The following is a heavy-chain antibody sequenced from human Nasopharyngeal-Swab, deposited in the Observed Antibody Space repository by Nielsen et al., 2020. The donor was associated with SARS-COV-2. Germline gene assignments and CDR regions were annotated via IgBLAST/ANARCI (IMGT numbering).Heavy chain of an antibody. D-gene: IGHD4-11*01. CDR2: ISASGVTT. V-gene: IGHV3-23*01. CDR3: AKDLNSNFLNYMDV. CDR1: GFTFSRFG. Sequence: GGSLRLSCAASGFTFSRFGMGWVRQAPGKGLEWVSAISASGVTTYYADSVKSRFTISSDNSKSTLYLQMNSLRAEDTAAYYCAKDLNSNFLNYMDVWGKGTTVSVSS. J-gene: IGHJ6*03.